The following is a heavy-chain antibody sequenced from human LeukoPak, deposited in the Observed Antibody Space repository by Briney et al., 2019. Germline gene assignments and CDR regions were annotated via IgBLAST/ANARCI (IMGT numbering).Heavy chain of an antibody. Sequence: SETLSLTCTVSGGSISSYYWSWIRQPPGKGLEWIGYIYYSGSTNYNPSLKSRVTISVDTSKNQFSLKLSSVTAADTAVYYCARERWGSNGMDVWGQGTTVTVSS. J-gene: IGHJ6*02. CDR2: IYYSGST. CDR1: GGSISSYY. D-gene: IGHD5-24*01. V-gene: IGHV4-59*01. CDR3: ARERWGSNGMDV.